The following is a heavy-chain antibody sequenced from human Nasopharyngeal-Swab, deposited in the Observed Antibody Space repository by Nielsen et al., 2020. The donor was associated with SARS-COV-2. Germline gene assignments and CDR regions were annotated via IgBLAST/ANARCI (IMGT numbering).Heavy chain of an antibody. CDR3: ARDMWAVAGNGPDY. CDR1: GYTFTSYG. V-gene: IGHV1-18*01. Sequence: ASVKVSCKASGYTFTSYGISWVRQAPGQGLEWMGWISAYNGNTNYAQKLQGRVTMTTDTSTSTAYMELRSLRSDDTAVYYSARDMWAVAGNGPDYWGQGTLVTVSS. D-gene: IGHD6-19*01. CDR2: ISAYNGNT. J-gene: IGHJ4*02.